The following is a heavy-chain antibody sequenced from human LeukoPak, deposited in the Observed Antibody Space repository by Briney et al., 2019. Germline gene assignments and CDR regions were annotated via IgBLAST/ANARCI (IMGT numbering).Heavy chain of an antibody. CDR1: GFTFSSYA. CDR3: ALSYRYYDPSAYYPFDH. Sequence: GGSLRLSCAASGFTFSSYAMSWVRQAPGKGLEWVSAISGSGGSTYYADSVKGRFTISRDNSKNTLYLQMNSLRAEDTAVYYCALSYRYYDPSAYYPFDHWGQGTLVTVSS. CDR2: ISGSGGST. V-gene: IGHV3-23*01. J-gene: IGHJ4*02. D-gene: IGHD3-22*01.